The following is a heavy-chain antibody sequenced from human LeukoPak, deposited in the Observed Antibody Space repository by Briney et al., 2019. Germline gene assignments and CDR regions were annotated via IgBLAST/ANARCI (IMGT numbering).Heavy chain of an antibody. CDR1: GFTFSSYW. V-gene: IGHV3-74*01. CDR2: INSDGSSP. CDR3: ARASYYDYVWGSYRYPHTLPVDY. J-gene: IGHJ4*02. Sequence: GGPLRLSCAASGFTFSSYWMHWVRHAPGKGLVWVSRINSDGSSPSYADSVKGRFTISRDNAKNTLYLQMNSLRAEDTAVYYCARASYYDYVWGSYRYPHTLPVDYWGQGTLVTVSS. D-gene: IGHD3-16*02.